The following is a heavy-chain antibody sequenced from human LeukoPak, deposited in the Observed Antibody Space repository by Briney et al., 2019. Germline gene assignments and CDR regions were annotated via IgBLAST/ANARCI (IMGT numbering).Heavy chain of an antibody. D-gene: IGHD2-21*01. J-gene: IGHJ4*02. CDR3: VRDEALWRLDY. CDR1: GFTFSSYS. Sequence: GGSLRLSCAASGFTFSSYSMNWVRQAPGKGLVWVPRIDERGTNAMYADSVRGRFSISKDNAKNTVNLQMNSLRAEDTGVYYCVRDEALWRLDYWGQGTLVTVSS. CDR2: IDERGTNA. V-gene: IGHV3-74*03.